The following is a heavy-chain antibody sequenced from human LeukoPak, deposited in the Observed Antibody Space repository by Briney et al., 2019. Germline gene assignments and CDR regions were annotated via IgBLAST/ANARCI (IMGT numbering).Heavy chain of an antibody. J-gene: IGHJ4*02. Sequence: GGSLRLSCVGSGFTFNDYCMSWVRQSPGKGLEWVSVLYSDGNTKYADSVQGRFTISRDNSKNTLYLEMNSLSPDDTAVYYCVRGVEPLAANTLAYWGQGTLVTVSS. CDR1: GFTFNDYC. V-gene: IGHV3-53*01. CDR3: VRGVEPLAANTLAY. D-gene: IGHD1-14*01. CDR2: LYSDGNT.